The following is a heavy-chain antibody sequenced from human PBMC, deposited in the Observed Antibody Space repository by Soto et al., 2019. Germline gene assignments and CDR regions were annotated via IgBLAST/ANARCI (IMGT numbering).Heavy chain of an antibody. CDR2: IWYDGSNK. CDR3: ASDAARYCTNGVSYAGMDV. D-gene: IGHD2-8*01. CDR1: GFTFSSYG. Sequence: GGSLRLSCAASGFTFSSYGMHWVRQAPGKGLEWVAVIWYDGSNKYYADSVKGRFTISRDNSKNTLYLQMNSLRAEDTAVYYCASDAARYCTNGVSYAGMDVWGQGTTVTVSS. J-gene: IGHJ6*02. V-gene: IGHV3-33*01.